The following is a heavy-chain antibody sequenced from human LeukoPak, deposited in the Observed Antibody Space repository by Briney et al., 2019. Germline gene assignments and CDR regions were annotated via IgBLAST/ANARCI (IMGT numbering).Heavy chain of an antibody. CDR2: INHSGST. CDR3: ARGYAFDI. CDR1: GFTFSSYE. V-gene: IGHV4-34*01. Sequence: PGGSLRLSCAASGFTFSSYEMNWVRQAPGKGLEWIGEINHSGSTNYNPSLKSRVTISVDTSKNQFSLKLSSVTAADTAVYYCARGYAFDIWGQGTMVTVSS. J-gene: IGHJ3*02.